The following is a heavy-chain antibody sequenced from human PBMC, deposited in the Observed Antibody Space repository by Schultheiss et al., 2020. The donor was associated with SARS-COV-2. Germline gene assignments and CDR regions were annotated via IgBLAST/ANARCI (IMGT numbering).Heavy chain of an antibody. D-gene: IGHD6-19*01. CDR2: IYYSGGT. CDR1: GGSISSSSYY. V-gene: IGHV4-39*07. CDR3: ARAMYSSGWYDY. Sequence: SETLSLTCTVSGGSISSSSYYWGWIRQPPGKGLEWIGSIYYSGGTNYNPSLKSRVTISVDTSKNQFSLKLSSVTAADTAVYYCARAMYSSGWYDYWGQGTLVTVSS. J-gene: IGHJ4*02.